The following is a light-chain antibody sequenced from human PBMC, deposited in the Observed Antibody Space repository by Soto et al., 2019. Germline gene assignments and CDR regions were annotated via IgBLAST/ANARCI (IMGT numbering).Light chain of an antibody. CDR3: QQYNNWPPIT. Sequence: EIVMTQSPATRSVSPVERATLSCRASQSVSIKLAWYQQKPGQAPRLLIYDTSTRATGIPARFSGSGSGTEFTLTISSLQSEDFAVYYCQQYNNWPPITFGQGTRLEIK. J-gene: IGKJ5*01. CDR1: QSVSIK. CDR2: DTS. V-gene: IGKV3-15*01.